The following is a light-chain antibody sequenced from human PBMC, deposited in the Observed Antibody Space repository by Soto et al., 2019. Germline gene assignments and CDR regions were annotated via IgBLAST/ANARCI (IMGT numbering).Light chain of an antibody. V-gene: IGKV1-5*01. CDR3: QQYYTYSPAT. CDR2: DAA. J-gene: IGKJ1*01. CDR1: QSISSW. Sequence: DIQMTQSPSTLSASVGDRVTITCRASQSISSWLAWYQQKPGKAPKLLIYDAANLESGVPSRFSGSGSGTEFTLTISSLQPDDFATYYCQQYYTYSPATFGQGTKVDIK.